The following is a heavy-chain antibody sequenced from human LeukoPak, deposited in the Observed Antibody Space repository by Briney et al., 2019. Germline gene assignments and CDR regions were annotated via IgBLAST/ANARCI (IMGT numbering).Heavy chain of an antibody. D-gene: IGHD1-20*01. CDR1: GGSISSGSYY. V-gene: IGHV4-61*02. Sequence: SETLSLTCTVSGGSISSGSYYWSWIRQPAGKGLEWIGRIYTSGSTNYNPSLKSRVTISVDTSKNQFSLKLSSVTAADTAVYYCARGLLTGTTTSRYYYYYMDVWGKGTTVTVSS. J-gene: IGHJ6*03. CDR2: IYTSGST. CDR3: ARGLLTGTTTSRYYYYYMDV.